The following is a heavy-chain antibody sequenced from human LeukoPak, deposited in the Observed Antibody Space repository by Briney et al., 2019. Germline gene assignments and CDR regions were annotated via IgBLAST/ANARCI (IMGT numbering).Heavy chain of an antibody. CDR2: ISNSGGTT. D-gene: IGHD6-13*01. J-gene: IGHJ1*01. CDR1: GFTFSNYA. Sequence: GSLRLSCSASGFTFSNYAMSWVRQAPGKGLEWVSAISNSGGTTYYADSVKGRFTISRDNSKNTVYLQMNSLRPEDTAVYYCARGFGIAAVAGWGQGTLVTVSS. CDR3: ARGFGIAAVAG. V-gene: IGHV3-23*01.